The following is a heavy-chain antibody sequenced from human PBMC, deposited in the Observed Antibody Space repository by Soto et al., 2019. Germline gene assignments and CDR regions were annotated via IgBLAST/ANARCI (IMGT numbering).Heavy chain of an antibody. CDR2: FSTGGDGGTA. CDR3: AKKVNSGPGSQYFDF. J-gene: IGHJ4*02. D-gene: IGHD3-10*01. Sequence: HPGGSLRLSCAVSGFTFSSYSMSWVRQAPGKGLEWVSGFSTGGDGGTAYYIDSVKGRFTISRDNSKNTLFPQMNSLRAEDTAIYYCAKKVNSGPGSQYFDFWGQGTLVTVSS. V-gene: IGHV3-23*01. CDR1: GFTFSSYS.